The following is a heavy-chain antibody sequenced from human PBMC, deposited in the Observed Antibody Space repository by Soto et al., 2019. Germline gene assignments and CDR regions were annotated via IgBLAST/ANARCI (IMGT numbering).Heavy chain of an antibody. CDR3: ARDAYYYGSGSYYNPGAFDI. CDR1: GYTFTSYY. D-gene: IGHD3-10*01. J-gene: IGHJ3*02. CDR2: INPSGGST. V-gene: IGHV1-46*01. Sequence: QVQLVQSGAEVKKPGASVKVSCKASGYTFTSYYMHWVRQAPGQGLEWMGIINPSGGSTSYAQKFQGRVTMTRDTSTSTVYMELSSLRSEDTAVYYCARDAYYYGSGSYYNPGAFDIWGQGTMVTVSS.